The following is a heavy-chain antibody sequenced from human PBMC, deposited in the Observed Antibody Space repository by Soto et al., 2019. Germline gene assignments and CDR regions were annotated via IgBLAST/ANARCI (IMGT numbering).Heavy chain of an antibody. CDR1: GGSFSGYY. Sequence: QVQLQQWGAGLLKPSETLSVTSAVYGGSFSGYYWSWIHQPPGKGLEWIGEINHSGSTNYNPSLKSRVTISADTSKNQFSLKLSSVTAADTAVYYCARMSGYDPWGLDYWGQGTLVTVSS. J-gene: IGHJ4*02. CDR2: INHSGST. CDR3: ARMSGYDPWGLDY. D-gene: IGHD5-12*01. V-gene: IGHV4-34*01.